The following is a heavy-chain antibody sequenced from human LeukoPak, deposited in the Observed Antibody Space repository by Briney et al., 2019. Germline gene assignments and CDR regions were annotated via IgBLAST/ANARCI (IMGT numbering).Heavy chain of an antibody. D-gene: IGHD5-24*01. V-gene: IGHV3-74*01. J-gene: IGHJ4*02. Sequence: GRSLRLACVASGFTFSNYWMHWVRQAPGKGLVLVSRITSDGTATTYADSVKGRFTNSRDNAKNTLYLQMNSLRVEDTALYYCARGYNYANDFDSWGQGTLVSVSS. CDR2: ITSDGTAT. CDR1: GFTFSNYW. CDR3: ARGYNYANDFDS.